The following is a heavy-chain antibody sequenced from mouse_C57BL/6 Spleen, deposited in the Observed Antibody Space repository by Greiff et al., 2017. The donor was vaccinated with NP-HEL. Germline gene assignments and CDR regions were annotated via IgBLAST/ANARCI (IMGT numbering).Heavy chain of an antibody. D-gene: IGHD2-2*01. Sequence: EVKLMESGGGLVKPGGSLKLSCAASGFTFSDYGMHWVRQAPEKGLEWVAYISSGSSTIYYAATVKGRFTITRDNAKNTLFLQMTSVRSEDTAMYYCARGIYYGYEDFDYWGQGTTLTVSS. V-gene: IGHV5-17*01. J-gene: IGHJ2*01. CDR1: GFTFSDYG. CDR3: ARGIYYGYEDFDY. CDR2: ISSGSSTI.